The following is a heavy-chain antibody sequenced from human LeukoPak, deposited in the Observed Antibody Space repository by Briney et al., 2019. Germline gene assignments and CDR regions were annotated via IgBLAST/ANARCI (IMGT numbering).Heavy chain of an antibody. D-gene: IGHD2-15*01. CDR3: AREGSPDIVVVVAGWFDP. CDR1: GFAFSSYS. Sequence: GGSLRLSCAASGFAFSSYSMNWVRHAPGKGLEWVLSISSSSSYIYYADSVKGRFTISRDNAKNSLYLQMNSLRAEGTAVYYCAREGSPDIVVVVAGWFDPWGQGTLVTVSS. CDR2: ISSSSSYI. V-gene: IGHV3-21*01. J-gene: IGHJ5*02.